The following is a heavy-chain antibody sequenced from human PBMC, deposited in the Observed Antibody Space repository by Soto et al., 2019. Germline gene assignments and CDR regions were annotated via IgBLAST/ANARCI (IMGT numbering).Heavy chain of an antibody. CDR2: TIPLFRRT. V-gene: IGHV1-69*13. CDR1: GDMFRNSA. J-gene: IGHJ6*02. CDR3: ARARLPNGDRTIYFYYGLDV. D-gene: IGHD6-6*01. Sequence: GASVKVSCKASGDMFRNSAFTWVRQAPGQGLEWMGVTIPLFRRTNVAQNFQGRITFTADESTSNIYMELSSLTSEDMAVYYCARARLPNGDRTIYFYYGLDVWGQGNTGTASS.